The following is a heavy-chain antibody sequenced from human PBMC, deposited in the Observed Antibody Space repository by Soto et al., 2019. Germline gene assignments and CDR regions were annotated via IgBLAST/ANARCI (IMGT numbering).Heavy chain of an antibody. Sequence: QITLKESGPTLVKPTQTLTLTCTFSGFSLSTSGVGVGWIRQPPGKALEWLALIYWDDDKRYSPSLKSRLTITKDPSKVLVVLTMTNMDPVDTATYYCAHRLMLGTGNSDFDYWGQGTLVTVSS. CDR2: IYWDDDK. D-gene: IGHD1-1*01. J-gene: IGHJ4*02. CDR1: GFSLSTSGVG. CDR3: AHRLMLGTGNSDFDY. V-gene: IGHV2-5*02.